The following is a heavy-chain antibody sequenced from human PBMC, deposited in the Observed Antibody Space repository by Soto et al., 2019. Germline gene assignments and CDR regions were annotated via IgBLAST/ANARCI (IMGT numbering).Heavy chain of an antibody. V-gene: IGHV6-1*01. CDR3: ARVVLRYFDWLSPGSYYYGMDV. CDR1: GDSVSSNSAA. J-gene: IGHJ6*02. Sequence: SQTLSLPCAISGDSVSSNSAAWNWIRQSPSRGLEWLGRTYYRSKWYNDYAVSVKSRITINPDTSKNQFSLQLNSVTPEDTAVYYCARVVLRYFDWLSPGSYYYGMDVWGQGTTVTVSS. D-gene: IGHD3-9*01. CDR2: TYYRSKWYN.